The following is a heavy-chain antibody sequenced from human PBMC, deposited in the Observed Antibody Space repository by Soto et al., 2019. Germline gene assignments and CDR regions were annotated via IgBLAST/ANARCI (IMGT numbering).Heavy chain of an antibody. J-gene: IGHJ4*02. CDR3: ARHQDWTYSSGRRGTFDY. CDR1: GGSISSYY. V-gene: IGHV4-59*08. D-gene: IGHD6-19*01. Sequence: SETLSLTCTVSGGSISSYYWSWIRQPPGKGLEWIGYIYYSGSTNYNPSLKSRVTISVDTSKNQFSLKLSSVTAADTAVYYCARHQDWTYSSGRRGTFDYWGQGTLVTVSS. CDR2: IYYSGST.